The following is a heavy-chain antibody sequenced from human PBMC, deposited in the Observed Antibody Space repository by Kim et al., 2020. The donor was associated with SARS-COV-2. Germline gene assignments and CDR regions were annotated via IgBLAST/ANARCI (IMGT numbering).Heavy chain of an antibody. J-gene: IGHJ4*02. CDR3: AKDEITSYYYDSSGYYYQTPFYD. CDR2: ISGSGGST. V-gene: IGHV3-23*01. Sequence: GGSLRLSCAASGFTFSSYAMSWVRQAPGKGLEWVSAISGSGGSTYYADSVKGRFTISRDNSKNTLYLQMNSLRAEDTAVYYCAKDEITSYYYDSSGYYYQTPFYDWGQGTLVTVSS. D-gene: IGHD3-22*01. CDR1: GFTFSSYA.